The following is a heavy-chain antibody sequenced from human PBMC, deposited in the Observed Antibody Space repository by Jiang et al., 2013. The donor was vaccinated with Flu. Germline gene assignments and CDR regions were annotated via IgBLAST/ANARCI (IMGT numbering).Heavy chain of an antibody. V-gene: IGHV4-39*01. Sequence: TLSLTCTVSGGSISSSSYYWGWIRQPPGKGLEWIGSIYYSGSTYYNPSLKSRVTISVDTSKNQFSLTLSSVTAADTAVYYCARPERSGNYYYWGQGTLVTVSS. CDR2: IYYSGST. CDR1: GGSISSSSYY. CDR3: ARPERSGNYYY. J-gene: IGHJ4*02. D-gene: IGHD1-26*01.